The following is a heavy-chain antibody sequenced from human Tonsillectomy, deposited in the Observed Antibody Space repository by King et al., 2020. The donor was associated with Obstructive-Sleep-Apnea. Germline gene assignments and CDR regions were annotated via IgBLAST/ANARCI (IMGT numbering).Heavy chain of an antibody. Sequence: VQLVESGGGLEQPGGSLRLSCAASGFTFRYYAMSWVRQAPGKGLEWVSFISNGGGRTNYADSVKGRFTISRDNSKNIMYLEMNSLRAEDTAVYYCVKDGLSYDFDAFDSWGQGALVTVSS. CDR1: GFTFRYYA. CDR3: VKDGLSYDFDAFDS. J-gene: IGHJ5*01. V-gene: IGHV3-23*04. CDR2: ISNGGGRT. D-gene: IGHD3-3*01.